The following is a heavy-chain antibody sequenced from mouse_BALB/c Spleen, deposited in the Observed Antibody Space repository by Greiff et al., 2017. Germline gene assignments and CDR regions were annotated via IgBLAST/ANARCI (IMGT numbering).Heavy chain of an antibody. Sequence: VQLKQSGPSLVKPSQTLSLTCSVTGDSITSGYWNWIRKFPGNKLEYMGYISYSGSTYYNPSLKSRISITRDTSKNQYYLQLNSVTTEDTATYYWASVYYGSRDWYFDVWGAGTTVTVSS. J-gene: IGHJ1*01. V-gene: IGHV3-8*02. CDR2: ISYSGST. CDR1: GDSITSGY. D-gene: IGHD1-1*01. CDR3: ASVYYGSRDWYFDV.